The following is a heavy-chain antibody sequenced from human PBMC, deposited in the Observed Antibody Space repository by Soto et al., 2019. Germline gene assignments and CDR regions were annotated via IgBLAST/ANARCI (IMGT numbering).Heavy chain of an antibody. CDR3: ARAFNGYFDY. V-gene: IGHV3-30*03. Sequence: GGSLRLSCAASGFTFSSYGMHWVRQAPGKGLEWVAVISYDGSNKYYADSVKGRFTISRDNSKNTLYLQMNSLRAEDTAVYYCARAFNGYFDYWGQGTLVTVSS. CDR1: GFTFSSYG. CDR2: ISYDGSNK. J-gene: IGHJ4*02.